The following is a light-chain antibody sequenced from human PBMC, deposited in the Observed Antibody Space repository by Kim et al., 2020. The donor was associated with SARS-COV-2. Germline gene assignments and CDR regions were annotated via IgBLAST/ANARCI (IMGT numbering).Light chain of an antibody. CDR3: VQYINWPIT. J-gene: IGKJ5*01. V-gene: IGKV3-15*01. CDR1: QSVSSY. Sequence: EIEMTQSPATLSVSPGERATLSCRASQSVSSYLAWYQQKPGQAPRLLIYGASTRYTGIPARFSGSGSGTEFTLTISSLQSEDFAVYYCVQYINWPITFGQGTRLGIK. CDR2: GAS.